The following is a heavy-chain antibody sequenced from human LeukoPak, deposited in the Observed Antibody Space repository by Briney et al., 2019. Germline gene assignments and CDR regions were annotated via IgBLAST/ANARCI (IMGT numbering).Heavy chain of an antibody. CDR2: INSDGSEG. CDR1: GFTFSGFW. Sequence: GGSLRLSCAVSGFTFSGFWMSWSRQAPGKGLEWVASINSDGSEGYYADVVKGRFTISRDNAKNSLYLQISSLRAEDTAVYYCARSSYSSSSSVWGQGTMVTVSS. D-gene: IGHD6-6*01. J-gene: IGHJ3*01. V-gene: IGHV3-7*03. CDR3: ARSSYSSSSSV.